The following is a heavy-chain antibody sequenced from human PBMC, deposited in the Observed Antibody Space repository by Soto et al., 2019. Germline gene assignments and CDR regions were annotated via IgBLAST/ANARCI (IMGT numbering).Heavy chain of an antibody. CDR1: GGTFSSYA. D-gene: IGHD3-22*01. Sequence: ASVKVSCKASGGTFSSYAISWVRQAPGQGLEWMGGIIPIFGTANYAQKFQGRVTITADESTSTAYMELSSLRSEDTAVYYCASRRYYDSSGYYYGVDYFDYWGQGTLVTVSS. CDR3: ASRRYYDSSGYYYGVDYFDY. J-gene: IGHJ4*02. CDR2: IIPIFGTA. V-gene: IGHV1-69*13.